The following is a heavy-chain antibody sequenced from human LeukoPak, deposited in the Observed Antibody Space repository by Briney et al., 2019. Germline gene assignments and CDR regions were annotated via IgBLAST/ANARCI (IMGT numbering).Heavy chain of an antibody. J-gene: IGHJ4*02. CDR2: MNPNSGNT. D-gene: IGHD3-16*01. CDR1: GYTFTSYD. CDR3: AREFGAGSDY. V-gene: IGHV1-8*01. Sequence: ASVKVSCKASGYTFTSYDINWVRQATGQGLEWMGWMNPNSGNTGYAQKFQGRVTITADESTSTAYMELSSLRSEDTAVYYCAREFGAGSDYWGQGTLVTVSS.